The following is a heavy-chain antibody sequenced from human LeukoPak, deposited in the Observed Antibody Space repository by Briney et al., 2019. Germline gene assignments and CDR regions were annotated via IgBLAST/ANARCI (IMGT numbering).Heavy chain of an antibody. CDR1: GYSFTGYF. CDR2: IDPNSGDT. J-gene: IGHJ4*02. Sequence: ASVKVSCKASGYSFTGYFIHWVRQAPGQGLEWMGCIDPNSGDTKYAQKFQGRVSMPRDTSTRTAYMEVSRLRSDDTAVYYCARTLTTATWDFWGQGTLVTVSS. CDR3: ARTLTTATWDF. D-gene: IGHD4-17*01. V-gene: IGHV1-2*02.